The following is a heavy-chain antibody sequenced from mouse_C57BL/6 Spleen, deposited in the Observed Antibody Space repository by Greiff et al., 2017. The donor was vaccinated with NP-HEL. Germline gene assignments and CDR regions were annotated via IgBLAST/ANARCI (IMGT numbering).Heavy chain of an antibody. CDR3: TRKCYYSNLNYYAMDY. CDR1: GYTFTDYE. V-gene: IGHV1-15*01. J-gene: IGHJ4*01. D-gene: IGHD2-5*01. Sequence: QVQLQQSGAELVRPGASVTLSCKASGYTFTDYEMHWVKQTPVHGLEWIGAIDPETGGTAYNQKFKGKAILTADKSSSTSYMGLRSLTSEDSDVYYCTRKCYYSNLNYYAMDYLGQGTSVTVSS. CDR2: IDPETGGT.